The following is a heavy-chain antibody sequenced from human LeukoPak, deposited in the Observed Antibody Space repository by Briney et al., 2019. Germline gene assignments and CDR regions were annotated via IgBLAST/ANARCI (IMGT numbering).Heavy chain of an antibody. J-gene: IGHJ3*02. CDR1: GFTSRTYA. V-gene: IGHV3-23*01. Sequence: PGGSLRLSCAASGFTSRTYAMTSVRQAPGKGLEWVSSISGSGAGKFYAAPVKGRFTTSRDNSKNTLYVQMNSLRAEDTAVYYCAKAAYGDYAGAFDIWGQGTMVIVSS. CDR2: ISGSGAGK. D-gene: IGHD4-17*01. CDR3: AKAAYGDYAGAFDI.